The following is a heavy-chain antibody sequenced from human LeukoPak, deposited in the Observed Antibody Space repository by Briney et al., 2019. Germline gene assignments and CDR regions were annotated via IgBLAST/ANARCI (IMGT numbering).Heavy chain of an antibody. V-gene: IGHV3-30*18. CDR3: AKDPDPYQLVPGGYYGMDV. Sequence: GGSLRLSCAVSGFTFSSYGMHWVRQAPGKGLEWVAVISYDASNKYYTDSVKGRFTSSRDNYKNTLYLQMNSLRAEDTAVYYRAKDPDPYQLVPGGYYGMDVWGQGTTVTVSS. CDR1: GFTFSSYG. D-gene: IGHD2-2*01. J-gene: IGHJ6*02. CDR2: ISYDASNK.